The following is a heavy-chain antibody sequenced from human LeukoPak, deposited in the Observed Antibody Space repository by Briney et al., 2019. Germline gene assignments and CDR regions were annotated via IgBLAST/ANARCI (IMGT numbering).Heavy chain of an antibody. CDR2: IGSSSSTI. CDR1: GFTLSTYT. D-gene: IGHD6-6*01. Sequence: SGGSLRLSCAASGFTLSTYTMNWVRQAPGKGLQWFSYIGSSSSTIYYADSVKGRFTISRDNAKNSLYLQMNSLRDEDTAVYYCAREYSSSSGRAFDIWGQGTMVTVSS. V-gene: IGHV3-48*02. CDR3: AREYSSSSGRAFDI. J-gene: IGHJ3*02.